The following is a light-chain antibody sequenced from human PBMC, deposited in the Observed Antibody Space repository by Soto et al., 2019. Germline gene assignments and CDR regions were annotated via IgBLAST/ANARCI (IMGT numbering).Light chain of an antibody. CDR3: QQYSNWPLT. V-gene: IGKV3-20*01. Sequence: EIVLTQSPGTLALSPGESTTLSCRASQSVSSSFLTWYQQKPGQAPRLLIDGASSRATGIPDRFSGSGSGTDFTLTISRLEPEDFAVYYCQQYSNWPLTFGGGTKVDIK. J-gene: IGKJ4*01. CDR2: GAS. CDR1: QSVSSSF.